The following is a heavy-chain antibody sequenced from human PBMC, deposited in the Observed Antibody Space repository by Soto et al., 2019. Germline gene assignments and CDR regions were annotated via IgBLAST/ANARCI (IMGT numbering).Heavy chain of an antibody. CDR2: IYHSGST. CDR3: ARGQVVAAQH. V-gene: IGHV4-30-2*01. J-gene: IGHJ4*02. Sequence: QLQLQESGSGLVKPSQTLSLTCAVSGGSISSGGYSWSWIRQPPGKGLEWIGYIYHSGSTYYNPSLKSRVTISVDRSKNQSSQKLSSATAAVTAVDSGARGQVVAAQHWGQGTLVTVSS. CDR1: GGSISSGGYS. D-gene: IGHD2-15*01.